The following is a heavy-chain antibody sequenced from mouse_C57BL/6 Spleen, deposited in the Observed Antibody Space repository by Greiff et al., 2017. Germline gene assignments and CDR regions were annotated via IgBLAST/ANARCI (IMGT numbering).Heavy chain of an antibody. Sequence: QVHVKQSGAELVKPGASVKLSCKASGYTFTEYTIHWVKQRSGQGLEWIGWFYPGSGSIKYNEKFKDKATLTADKSSSTVYMELSRLTSEDSAVYFCARHEDQGGSYWYFDVGGTGTTVTVSS. D-gene: IGHD1-1*01. V-gene: IGHV1-62-2*01. J-gene: IGHJ1*03. CDR3: ARHEDQGGSYWYFDV. CDR2: FYPGSGSI. CDR1: GYTFTEYT.